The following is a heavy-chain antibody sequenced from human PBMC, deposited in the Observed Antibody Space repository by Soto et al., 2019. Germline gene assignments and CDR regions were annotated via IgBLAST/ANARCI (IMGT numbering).Heavy chain of an antibody. CDR1: GGSMISYY. CDR3: ARTYGSGSYSTFDF. Sequence: SETLSLTCTVSGGSMISYYWSWIRQPPGRGLEWIGFIYYAGSTKYNPSLNSRVTISVDTSKNQFSLKLSSVTAADTAVYYCARTYGSGSYSTFDFWGQGTLVTVSS. CDR2: IYYAGST. J-gene: IGHJ4*02. V-gene: IGHV4-59*08. D-gene: IGHD3-10*01.